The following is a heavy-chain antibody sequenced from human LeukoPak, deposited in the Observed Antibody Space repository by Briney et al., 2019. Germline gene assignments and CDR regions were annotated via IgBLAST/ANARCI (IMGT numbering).Heavy chain of an antibody. J-gene: IGHJ6*02. CDR2: VSGRGDAT. V-gene: IGHV3-23*01. Sequence: GGSLRLSCAASGFTFNNYTMTWVRQAPGKGLEWVSAVSGRGDATYYADSVKGRFTISRDDSKNTLYLQMNSLRAEDTAVYHCAKAPPAATNYYYGMDVWGQGTTVTVSS. CDR3: AKAPPAATNYYYGMDV. D-gene: IGHD2-15*01. CDR1: GFTFNNYT.